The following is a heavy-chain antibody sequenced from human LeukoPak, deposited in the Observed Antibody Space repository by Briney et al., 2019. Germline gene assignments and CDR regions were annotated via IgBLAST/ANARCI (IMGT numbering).Heavy chain of an antibody. V-gene: IGHV4-34*01. CDR1: GGSFSGYY. J-gene: IGHJ5*02. CDR3: ASTPTGITMARGVWFDP. D-gene: IGHD3-10*01. Sequence: SETLSLTCAVYGGSFSGYYWSWIRQPPGKGLEWIGEINHSGSTNYNPSLKSRVTISVDTSKNQFSLKLSSVTAADTAVYYCASTPTGITMARGVWFDPWGQGTLVTVSS. CDR2: INHSGST.